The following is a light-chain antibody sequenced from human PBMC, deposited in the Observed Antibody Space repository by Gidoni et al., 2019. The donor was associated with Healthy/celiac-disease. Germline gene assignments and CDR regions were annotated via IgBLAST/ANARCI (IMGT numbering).Light chain of an antibody. CDR1: QDISNY. CDR2: DAS. J-gene: IGKJ4*01. V-gene: IGKV1-33*01. Sequence: EIKWTHSHSSLSASVGDRVTITCQASQDISNYLNWYQQKPGKAPKLLIYDASNLETGVPSRFSGSGSGTDFTFTISSLQPEDIATYYCQQYDNLPPGLTFGGGTKVEIK. CDR3: QQYDNLPPGLT.